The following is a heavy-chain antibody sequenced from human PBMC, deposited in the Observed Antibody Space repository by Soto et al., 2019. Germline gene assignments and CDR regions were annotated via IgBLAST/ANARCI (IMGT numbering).Heavy chain of an antibody. CDR2: IWYDGSNK. D-gene: IGHD6-13*01. CDR1: GFTFSSYG. Sequence: GGSLRLSCAASGFTFSSYGMHWVRHAPGKGLEWVAVIWYDGSNKYYADSVKGRFTISRDNSKNTLYLQMNSLRAEDTAVYYCARVVTWYSAFDIWGQGTMVTVSS. CDR3: ARVVTWYSAFDI. J-gene: IGHJ3*02. V-gene: IGHV3-33*08.